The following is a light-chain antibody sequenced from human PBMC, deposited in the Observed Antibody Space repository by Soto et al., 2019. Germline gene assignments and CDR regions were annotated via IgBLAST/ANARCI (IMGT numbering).Light chain of an antibody. CDR1: QGIGNA. V-gene: IGKV1-6*01. Sequence: ASQMTQSPSSRSASVGERVTISCRASQGIGNALGWYQQKPGKAPKLLINTASTLQSGVSSRFIGSGSGTDFTLTICSLQPEDFATYYCIQDYIYPWRFGQGTRVDI. CDR2: TAS. CDR3: IQDYIYPWR. J-gene: IGKJ1*01.